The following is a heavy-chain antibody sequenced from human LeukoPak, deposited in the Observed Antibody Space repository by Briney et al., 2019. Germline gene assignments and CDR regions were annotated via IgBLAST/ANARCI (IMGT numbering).Heavy chain of an antibody. CDR1: GFTFSSYS. J-gene: IGHJ3*02. D-gene: IGHD4-17*01. CDR3: ARDGDYGDYVFSTWWTVSFDI. CDR2: ISSSSSYI. V-gene: IGHV3-21*01. Sequence: GGSLRLSCAASGFTFSSYSMNWVRQAPGKGLEWVSSISSSSSYIYYADSVKGRFTISRDNAKNSLYLQMNSLRAEDTAVYYCARDGDYGDYVFSTWWTVSFDIWGQGTMVTVSS.